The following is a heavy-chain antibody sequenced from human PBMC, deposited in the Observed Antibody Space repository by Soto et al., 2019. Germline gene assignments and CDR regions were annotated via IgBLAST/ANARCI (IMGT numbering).Heavy chain of an antibody. CDR1: GFTFSGSA. CDR2: IRSKANSYAT. Sequence: EVQLVESGGGLVQPGGSLKLSCAASGFTFSGSAMHWVRQASGKGLEWVGRIRSKANSYATAYAASVKGRFTISRDDSKNTAYLQMNSLKTEDTAVYYCTTREMATQKVFDHWGQGTLVTVSS. V-gene: IGHV3-73*02. J-gene: IGHJ4*02. D-gene: IGHD5-12*01. CDR3: TTREMATQKVFDH.